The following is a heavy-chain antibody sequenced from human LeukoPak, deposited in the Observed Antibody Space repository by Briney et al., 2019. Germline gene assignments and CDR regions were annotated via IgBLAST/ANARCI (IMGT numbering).Heavy chain of an antibody. D-gene: IGHD6-19*01. CDR3: AKVIPGAVAYDY. CDR1: GYTFTSYG. CDR2: INPNSGGT. Sequence: ASVKVSCKASGYTFTSYGISWVRQAPGQGLEWMGWINPNSGGTNYAQKFQGRVTITRDTSVSTAYMELSRLRFDDTAVYYCAKVIPGAVAYDYWGQGTLVTVSS. J-gene: IGHJ4*02. V-gene: IGHV1-2*02.